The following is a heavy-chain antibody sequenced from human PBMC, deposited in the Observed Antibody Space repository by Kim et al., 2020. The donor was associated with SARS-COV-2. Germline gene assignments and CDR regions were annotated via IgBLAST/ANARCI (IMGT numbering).Heavy chain of an antibody. D-gene: IGHD2-2*02. V-gene: IGHV3-74*01. J-gene: IGHJ6*02. CDR1: GFTFSSYW. CDR3: ARKGNTPYYYYGMDV. CDR2: INSDGSST. Sequence: GGSLRLSCAASGFTFSSYWMHWVRQAPGKGLVWVSRINSDGSSTSYADSVKGRFTISRDNAKNTLYLQMNSLRAEDTAVYYCARKGNTPYYYYGMDVWGQGTTVTVSS.